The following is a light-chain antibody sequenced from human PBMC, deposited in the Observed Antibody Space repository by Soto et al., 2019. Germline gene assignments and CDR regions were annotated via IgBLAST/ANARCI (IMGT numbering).Light chain of an antibody. CDR2: SNN. CDR3: AAWDDSLNGWV. CDR1: SSNIGSNT. V-gene: IGLV1-44*01. J-gene: IGLJ3*02. Sequence: QSVLTQPPSASGTPGQRATISCSGSSSNIGSNTVNWYQQLPGTAPKLLIYSNNQRPSGVPDRFSGSKSGTSASLAISGLQSEDEADYYCAAWDDSLNGWVFGGVTKVTVL.